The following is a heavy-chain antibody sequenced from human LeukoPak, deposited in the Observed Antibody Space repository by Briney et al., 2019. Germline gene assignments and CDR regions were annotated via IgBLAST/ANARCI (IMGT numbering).Heavy chain of an antibody. CDR2: ISSGSNDI. J-gene: IGHJ4*02. Sequence: GGSLRLSCAGSGFTFSSYSMNWVRQAPGKRLEWVSFISSGSNDIYYADSVKGRFTISRDNAKNSLYLEMNSLRAEDTAVYYCARSIGAAYFDNWGQGTLVTVSS. D-gene: IGHD6-13*01. CDR1: GFTFSSYS. V-gene: IGHV3-21*01. CDR3: ARSIGAAYFDN.